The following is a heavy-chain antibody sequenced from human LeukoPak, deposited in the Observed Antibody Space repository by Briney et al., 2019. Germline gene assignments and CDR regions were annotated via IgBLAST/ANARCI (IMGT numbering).Heavy chain of an antibody. CDR1: GGSISSYY. J-gene: IGHJ4*02. D-gene: IGHD3-10*01. CDR3: ARDAYYYGSGSYRFDY. CDR2: IYTSGST. V-gene: IGHV4-4*07. Sequence: SETLSLTCTVSGGSISSYYWSWIRQPAGKGLEWIGRIYTSGSTNYNPSLKSRVTMSVDTSKNQFSLKLSPVTAADTAVYYCARDAYYYGSGSYRFDYWGQGTLVTVSS.